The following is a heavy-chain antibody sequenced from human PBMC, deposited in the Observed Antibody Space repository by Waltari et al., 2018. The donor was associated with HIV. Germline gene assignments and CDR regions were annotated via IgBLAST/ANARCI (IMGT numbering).Heavy chain of an antibody. CDR1: RYTFTCYY. J-gene: IGHJ5*02. D-gene: IGHD3-16*02. CDR3: ARTTLRLGELSLGGSFDP. V-gene: IGHV1-2*02. Sequence: QVQLVQSGAEVQKPGSSVKVSCKAYRYTFTCYYMPWVRQAPGQGLEWMGWINPNSGGTNYAQKFQGRGTMTRDTSISTAYMELSRLRSDDTAVYYCARTTLRLGELSLGGSFDPWGQGTLVTVSS. CDR2: INPNSGGT.